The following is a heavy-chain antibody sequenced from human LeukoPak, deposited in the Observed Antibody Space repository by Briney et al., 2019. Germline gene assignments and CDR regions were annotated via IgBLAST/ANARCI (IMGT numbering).Heavy chain of an antibody. CDR2: SKNKANNYIT. J-gene: IGHJ4*02. Sequence: GGSLRLSCAASGFTFSNHYIDWVRQAPGKGLEWVGRSKNKANNYITQYAAFVQGRFTISRDNSKNSLYLQINSLKTEDTAVYYCARDSSGQGDYWGQGTLVTVSS. CDR1: GFTFSNHY. D-gene: IGHD3-22*01. CDR3: ARDSSGQGDY. V-gene: IGHV3-72*01.